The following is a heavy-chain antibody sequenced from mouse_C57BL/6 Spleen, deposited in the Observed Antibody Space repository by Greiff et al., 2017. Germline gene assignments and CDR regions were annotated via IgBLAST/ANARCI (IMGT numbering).Heavy chain of an antibody. D-gene: IGHD4-1*01. Sequence: EVNVVESGGGLVQPGGSMKLSCAASGFTFSDAWMDWVRQSPEKGLEWVAEIRNKANNHATYYAESVKGRFTISRDDSKSSVYLQMISLRAEDTGIYYCTRLTGDYAMDYWGQGTSVTVSS. V-gene: IGHV6-6*01. CDR1: GFTFSDAW. J-gene: IGHJ4*01. CDR3: TRLTGDYAMDY. CDR2: IRNKANNHAT.